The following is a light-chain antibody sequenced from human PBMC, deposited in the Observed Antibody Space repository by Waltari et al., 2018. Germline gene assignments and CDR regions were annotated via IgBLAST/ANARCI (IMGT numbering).Light chain of an antibody. CDR2: DAS. Sequence: EIVLTQPPATMSLSPGDRATHSCRASQSVSSYLAWYQHKPGQAHRLLIYDASNRATGIPARFSGSGSGTDFTLTISSLEPEDFAVYYCQQRSNWPMYTFGQGTKLEIK. CDR3: QQRSNWPMYT. CDR1: QSVSSY. J-gene: IGKJ2*01. V-gene: IGKV3-11*01.